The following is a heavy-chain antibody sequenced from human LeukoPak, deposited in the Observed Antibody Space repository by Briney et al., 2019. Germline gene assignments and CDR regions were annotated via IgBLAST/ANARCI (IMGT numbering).Heavy chain of an antibody. CDR2: MNPNSGNT. CDR3: ARDHLCSGRYSIAYYFDY. J-gene: IGHJ4*02. Sequence: ASVKVSCKASVYTYTSYDINWVRQATGQGLEGMGWMNPNSGNTGYAQKFQGRVTMTRDTSINTAYMELSRLISDDTAVYYCARDHLCSGRYSIAYYFDYWGQGTLVTVST. V-gene: IGHV1-8*01. CDR1: VYTYTSYD. D-gene: IGHD1-26*01.